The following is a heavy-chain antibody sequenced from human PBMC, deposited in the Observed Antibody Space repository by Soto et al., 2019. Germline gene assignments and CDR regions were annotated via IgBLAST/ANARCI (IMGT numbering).Heavy chain of an antibody. CDR1: GGSISSGGYY. J-gene: IGHJ4*02. CDR2: ISYSASS. CDR3: ARAHTYYYDISGNSKQSFHFDS. D-gene: IGHD3-22*01. V-gene: IGHV4-31*03. Sequence: SETLSLTCNVSGGSISSGGYYWNWIRQVPGRGLEWIAYISYSASSFYNPSLESRVSVSIDTSGDQFSLQLSSMTAADTAVYFCARAHTYYYDISGNSKQSFHFDSWGQGTLVTVSS.